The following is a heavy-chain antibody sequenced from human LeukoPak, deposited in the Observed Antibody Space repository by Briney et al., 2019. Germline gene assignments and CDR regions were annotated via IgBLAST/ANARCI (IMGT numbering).Heavy chain of an antibody. J-gene: IGHJ3*02. V-gene: IGHV3-23*01. CDR1: GFTFSSYA. Sequence: GGSLRLSCAASGFTFSSYAMSWVRQAPGEGLEWVSAISGSGGSTYYADSVKGGFTISRNNSKNTLYLQRNGQRSEDTAVYHCAKSNELWNGPDARDIWGQRTMVTVST. CDR2: ISGSGGST. CDR3: AKSNELWNGPDARDI. D-gene: IGHD3-16*01.